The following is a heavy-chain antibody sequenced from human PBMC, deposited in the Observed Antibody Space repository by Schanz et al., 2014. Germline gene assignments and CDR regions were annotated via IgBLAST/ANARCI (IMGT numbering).Heavy chain of an antibody. J-gene: IGHJ6*03. CDR3: ARRHHFRSGPYYYYYMDV. D-gene: IGHD3-3*02. CDR1: GFTFSIYG. CDR2: INHSANT. V-gene: IGHV4-34*01. Sequence: VQLLESGGGLVQPGGSLRLSCAASGFTFSIYGMSWIRQSPDKGLEWIGEINHSANTTYNPSLKSRVTISVDSSKNQFSLMLNSVTAADTAVYYCARRHHFRSGPYYYYYMDVWGEGTTVTVSS.